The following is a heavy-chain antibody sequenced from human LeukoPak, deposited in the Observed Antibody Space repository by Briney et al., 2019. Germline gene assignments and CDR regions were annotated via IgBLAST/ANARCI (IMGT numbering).Heavy chain of an antibody. J-gene: IGHJ4*02. V-gene: IGHV3-48*04. D-gene: IGHD6-6*01. CDR1: GFTFSSYS. CDR2: ISSSSSTI. Sequence: GGSLRLSCATSGFTFSSYSMNWVRQAPGKGLEWVSYISSSSSTIYYADSVKGRFTISRDNAKNSLYLQMNSLRAEDTAMYYCARGLPEYGSSYYFDYWGQGTLVTVSS. CDR3: ARGLPEYGSSYYFDY.